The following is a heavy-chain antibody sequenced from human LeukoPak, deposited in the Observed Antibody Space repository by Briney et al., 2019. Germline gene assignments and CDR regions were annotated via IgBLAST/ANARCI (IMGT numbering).Heavy chain of an antibody. CDR1: GGSISSYY. D-gene: IGHD3-9*01. CDR2: IYTSGST. CDR3: ARREIFWYAFDT. Sequence: SETLSLTCTVSGGSISSYYWSWIRQPPGKGLEWIGYIYTSGSTNYNPSLKSRVTISVDTSKNQFSLKLSSVTAADTAVYYCARREIFWYAFDTWGQGTMVTVSS. J-gene: IGHJ3*02. V-gene: IGHV4-4*09.